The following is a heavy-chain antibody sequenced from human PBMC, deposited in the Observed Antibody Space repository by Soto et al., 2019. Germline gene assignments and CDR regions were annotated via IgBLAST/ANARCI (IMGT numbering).Heavy chain of an antibody. CDR3: ARGDSSGWYEYYYYGMDV. D-gene: IGHD6-19*01. J-gene: IGHJ6*02. CDR2: INPNSGGT. V-gene: IGHV1-2*02. CDR1: GYTFTGYY. Sequence: ASVKVSCKASGYTFTGYYIHWVRQARGQGLEWMGWINPNSGGTNYAQKFQGRVTMTRDTSISTAYMELSRLRSDDTAVYYCARGDSSGWYEYYYYGMDVWGQGTTVTVSS.